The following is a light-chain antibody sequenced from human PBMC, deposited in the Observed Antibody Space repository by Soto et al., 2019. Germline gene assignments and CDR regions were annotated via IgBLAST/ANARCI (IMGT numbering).Light chain of an antibody. J-gene: IGKJ1*01. CDR1: QTVSSNS. Sequence: MVFTQTPGALRVAPGGRARRSCRASQTVSSNSLAWYQQKPGQAPRLLIYSASRGATGIPDRFSGSGSGTDFALTVISLEPEYFAVYYCQQYGNSPRTFGQGTKVDIK. CDR2: SAS. CDR3: QQYGNSPRT. V-gene: IGKV3-20*01.